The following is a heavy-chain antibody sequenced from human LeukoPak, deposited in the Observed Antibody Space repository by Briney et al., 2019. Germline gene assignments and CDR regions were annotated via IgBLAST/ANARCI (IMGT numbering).Heavy chain of an antibody. CDR2: ISPSGGST. Sequence: ASVKVSCKAFGYTFTSNYMHWVRQAPGQGPEWMGVISPSGGSTTYAQKFQGRVTLTRDTSTSTVYMELSRLRSEDTAVYYCARGDHVRIYAESAFDIWGQGTKVTVSS. CDR1: GYTFTSNY. V-gene: IGHV1-46*01. CDR3: ARGDHVRIYAESAFDI. J-gene: IGHJ3*02. D-gene: IGHD3-3*01.